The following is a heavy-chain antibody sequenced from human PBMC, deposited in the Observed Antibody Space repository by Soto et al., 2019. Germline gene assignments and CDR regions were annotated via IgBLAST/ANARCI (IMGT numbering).Heavy chain of an antibody. V-gene: IGHV1-46*01. CDR1: GYTFTSYY. J-gene: IGHJ5*02. D-gene: IGHD2-2*01. CDR2: INPSGGST. CDR3: ARDQVPAALLGWFDP. Sequence: ASVKVSCKASGYTFTSYYMHWVRQAPGQGLEWMGIINPSGGSTSYAQKFQGRVTMTRDTSTGTVYMELSSLRSEDTAVYYCARDQVPAALLGWFDPWGQGTLVTVSS.